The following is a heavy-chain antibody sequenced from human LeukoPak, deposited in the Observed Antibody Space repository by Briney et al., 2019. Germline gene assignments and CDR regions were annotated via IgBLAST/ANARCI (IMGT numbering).Heavy chain of an antibody. V-gene: IGHV1-2*02. CDR2: IKPNSGGT. J-gene: IGHJ3*02. D-gene: IGHD3-22*01. Sequence: ASVKVSCKASGYTFTGYYIHWVRQAPGQGLEWMGWIKPNSGGTNYAQKFQGRVTMTKDTSISAAYMELSRLRSDDTAMYYCARVIRGDYYDSGGTPDAFDIWGQGTMVTVSS. CDR3: ARVIRGDYYDSGGTPDAFDI. CDR1: GYTFTGYY.